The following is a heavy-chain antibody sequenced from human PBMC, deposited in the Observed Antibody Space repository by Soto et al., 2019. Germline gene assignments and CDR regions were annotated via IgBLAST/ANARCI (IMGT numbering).Heavy chain of an antibody. V-gene: IGHV4-39*01. D-gene: IGHD6-6*01. J-gene: IGHJ5*02. Sequence: SETLSLTCTVSGGSISSSSYYWGWIRQPPGKGLEWIGSIYYSGSTYYNPSLKSRVTISVDTSKNQFSLKLSSVTAADTAVCYCARRGSSSSVRFGSGWFDPWGQGTLVTVSS. CDR3: ARRGSSSSVRFGSGWFDP. CDR2: IYYSGST. CDR1: GGSISSSSYY.